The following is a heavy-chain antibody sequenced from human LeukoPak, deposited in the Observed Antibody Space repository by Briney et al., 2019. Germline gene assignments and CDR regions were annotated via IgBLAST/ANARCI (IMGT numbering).Heavy chain of an antibody. Sequence: ASVKVSCKVSGYTLTELSMHWVRQAPGKGLEWMGGFDPEDGETIYAQKFQGRVTMTEDTSTDTAYMELSSLRSEDTAVYYCARGDTAMTFVDYWGQGTLVTVSS. CDR3: ARGDTAMTFVDY. J-gene: IGHJ4*02. V-gene: IGHV1-24*01. CDR1: GYTLTELS. CDR2: FDPEDGET. D-gene: IGHD5-18*01.